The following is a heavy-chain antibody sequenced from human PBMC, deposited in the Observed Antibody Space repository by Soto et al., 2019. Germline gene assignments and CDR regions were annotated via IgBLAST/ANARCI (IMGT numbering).Heavy chain of an antibody. J-gene: IGHJ6*02. CDR3: AKDRQADFWRLPSPMDV. V-gene: IGHV3-30*18. Sequence: PGGALRLSCTASGFTFSSSGIHWVRQAPGKGLEWVAVISYDGSNKFYIDSVKGRFTVSRDNPKNTLYLQMSSLRAEDTAVYYCAKDRQADFWRLPSPMDVWGQGTTVTVSS. D-gene: IGHD3-3*01. CDR2: ISYDGSNK. CDR1: GFTFSSSG.